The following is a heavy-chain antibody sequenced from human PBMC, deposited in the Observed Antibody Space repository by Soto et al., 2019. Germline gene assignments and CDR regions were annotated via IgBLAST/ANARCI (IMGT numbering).Heavy chain of an antibody. CDR3: ARGESSDTGDD. V-gene: IGHV1-69*13. CDR1: WVTLSSSA. Sequence: SVKVSFKASWVTLSSSAVIWVSQAPGQGLEWMGGTIPILGTPTYAQKFQGRLSITADESTNTAYMELNSLTSEDTAAYYCARGESSDTGDDWAQRTRVIVSS. D-gene: IGHD3-22*01. J-gene: IGHJ4*02. CDR2: TIPILGTP.